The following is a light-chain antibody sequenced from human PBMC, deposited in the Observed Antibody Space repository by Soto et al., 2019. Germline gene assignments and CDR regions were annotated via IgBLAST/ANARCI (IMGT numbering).Light chain of an antibody. V-gene: IGKV3-20*01. CDR2: GAS. Sequence: EIVLTQSPGTLSLSPGERATLSCRASQSVRSSYLAWYQQKPGQAPRLLIYGASIRATGIPDRFSGSGSGTDFTLNISRLEPEDFAVYYCQQYSSSAKTTVGQETKLEIK. CDR3: QQYSSSAKTT. CDR1: QSVRSSY. J-gene: IGKJ2*01.